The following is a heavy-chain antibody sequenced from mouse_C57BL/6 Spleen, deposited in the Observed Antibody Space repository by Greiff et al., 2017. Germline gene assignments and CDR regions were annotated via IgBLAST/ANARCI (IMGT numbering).Heavy chain of an antibody. CDR1: GYTFTSYW. D-gene: IGHD1-1*01. CDR3: ARGHYGSSWFAY. J-gene: IGHJ3*01. Sequence: QVQLKQPGAELVRPGSSVKLSCKASGYTFTSYWMHWVKQRPIQGLEWIGNIDPSDSETHYNQKFKDKATLTVDKSSSTAYMQLSSLTSEDSAVYYCARGHYGSSWFAYWGQGTLVTVSA. CDR2: IDPSDSET. V-gene: IGHV1-52*01.